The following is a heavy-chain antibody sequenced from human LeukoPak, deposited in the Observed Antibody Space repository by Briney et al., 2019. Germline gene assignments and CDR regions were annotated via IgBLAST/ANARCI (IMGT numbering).Heavy chain of an antibody. D-gene: IGHD1-26*01. CDR2: VSDSGRST. V-gene: IGHV3-23*01. J-gene: IGHJ5*02. CDR3: AQNQWEFPA. Sequence: PGGSLRLSYAASGFTFSNYAMSWVRQAPGKGLEWVSGVSDSGRSTYYADSVQGRFIISRDNSKNTLYLQMNSLRVEDTAAYFCAQNQWEFPAWGQGTLDTVSS. CDR1: GFTFSNYA.